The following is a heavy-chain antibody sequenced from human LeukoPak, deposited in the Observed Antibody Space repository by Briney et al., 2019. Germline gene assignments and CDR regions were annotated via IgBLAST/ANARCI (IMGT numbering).Heavy chain of an antibody. V-gene: IGHV4-39*07. CDR3: ARAHSVASYYYGVDV. D-gene: IGHD2-15*01. J-gene: IGHJ6*02. Sequence: SETLSLTCSVSGGSVISSSSYWGWVRQPPGKGLEWIGNIYYSGSTYYSPSLTSRVTISVDTSKNQFSLKLSSVTAADTAVYYCARAHSVASYYYGVDVWGQGTTVTVSS. CDR1: GGSVISSSSY. CDR2: IYYSGST.